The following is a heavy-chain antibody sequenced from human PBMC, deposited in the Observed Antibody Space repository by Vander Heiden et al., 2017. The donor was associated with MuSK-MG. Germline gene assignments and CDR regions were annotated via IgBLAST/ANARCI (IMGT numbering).Heavy chain of an antibody. Sequence: QVQLVQSGAEVKKPGASVKLSCKASGYTFSSYGISWVRQAPGQGLEWMGWISPYNGDKSYEQKCQGRVTMTTDASTTTADMELGSLKYEEKDVYYCARKQMLNEGEYGDAFDIWAQGTMFQVS. CDR2: ISPYNGDK. CDR3: ARKQMLNEGEYGDAFDI. J-gene: IGHJ3*02. V-gene: IGHV1-18*01. D-gene: IGHD1-1*01. CDR1: GYTFSSYG.